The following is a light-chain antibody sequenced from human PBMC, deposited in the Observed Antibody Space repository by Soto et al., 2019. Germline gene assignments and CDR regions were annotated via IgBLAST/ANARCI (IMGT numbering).Light chain of an antibody. J-gene: IGKJ1*01. CDR1: QSVSSY. CDR2: GAS. Sequence: VLTQSPATLSLSPGDRATLSCRASQSVSSYFAWYQQKPGQAPRLLISGASTRATGVPDRFSGSGSGTDFTLTISRLEPEDFAVYYCQQYGGSRTFGQGTKVDIK. CDR3: QQYGGSRT. V-gene: IGKV3-20*01.